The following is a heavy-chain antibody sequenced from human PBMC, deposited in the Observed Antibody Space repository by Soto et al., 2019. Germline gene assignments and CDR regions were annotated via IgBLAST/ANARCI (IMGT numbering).Heavy chain of an antibody. CDR3: ARGEFLELGRWFDP. J-gene: IGHJ5*02. Sequence: QVQLVQSGAEVKKPGASVKVSCKASGYTFTSYDINWVRQATGQGLEWMGWMNPNSGNTGYAQKVQGRVTMSRNTSISTAYMELSSLRSEVSAVYYCARGEFLELGRWFDPWGQGTLVTVSS. CDR2: MNPNSGNT. D-gene: IGHD3-3*01. CDR1: GYTFTSYD. V-gene: IGHV1-8*01.